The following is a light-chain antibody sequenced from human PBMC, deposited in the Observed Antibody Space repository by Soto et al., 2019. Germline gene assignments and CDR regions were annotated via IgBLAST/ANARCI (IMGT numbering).Light chain of an antibody. CDR3: QQYSNWPPIT. J-gene: IGKJ5*01. V-gene: IGKV3-15*01. Sequence: EIVMTQSPATLSVSPGERATLSCRASQSVSSYLAWYQQKPGQAPRLLIYDTSTRATGIPARFSGSGSGTEFTLTISSLQSEDFAVYYGQQYSNWPPITFGQGTRLEIK. CDR2: DTS. CDR1: QSVSSY.